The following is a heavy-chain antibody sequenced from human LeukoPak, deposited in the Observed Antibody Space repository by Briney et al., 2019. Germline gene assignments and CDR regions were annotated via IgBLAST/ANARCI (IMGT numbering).Heavy chain of an antibody. CDR1: GGSISSYY. J-gene: IGHJ4*02. Sequence: SETLSLTCTVTGGSISSYYWSWIRQPPGKGLERIGYIYYSGSTNYNPSLKSRVTITVDTSKNQFSLRLSSVTAADTAVYYCARNNEGSSWYWNYFDYWGQGTLVTVSS. V-gene: IGHV4-59*01. CDR3: ARNNEGSSWYWNYFDY. CDR2: IYYSGST. D-gene: IGHD6-13*01.